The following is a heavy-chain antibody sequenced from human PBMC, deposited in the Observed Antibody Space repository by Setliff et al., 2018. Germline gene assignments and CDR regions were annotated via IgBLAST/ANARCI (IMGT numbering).Heavy chain of an antibody. CDR3: AQKHQRASWAFDP. CDR1: RDSFTNYW. D-gene: IGHD2-2*01. V-gene: IGHV5-51*01. CDR2: ILPADADT. Sequence: PGESLTISCKESRDSFTNYWIIWVRQVPGKGLEWMGMILPADADTRYNPSFKGQVTMSLDRSITTAYLQWDSLKASDTAIYYCAQKHQRASWAFDPWGRGTLVTVSS. J-gene: IGHJ5*02.